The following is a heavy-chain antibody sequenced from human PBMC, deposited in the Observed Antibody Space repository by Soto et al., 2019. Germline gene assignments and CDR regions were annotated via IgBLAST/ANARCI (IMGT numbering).Heavy chain of an antibody. Sequence: SQTLSLTCAISGDSVSSNSAAWNWIRQSPSRGLEWLGRAYYRSKWYNDYAVSVKSRITINPDTSKNQFSLQLNSVTPEDTAVYYCAKSQLWFGEPMRWFDPWGQGTLVTAPQ. D-gene: IGHD3-10*01. CDR2: AYYRSKWYN. J-gene: IGHJ5*02. CDR1: GDSVSSNSAA. V-gene: IGHV6-1*01. CDR3: AKSQLWFGEPMRWFDP.